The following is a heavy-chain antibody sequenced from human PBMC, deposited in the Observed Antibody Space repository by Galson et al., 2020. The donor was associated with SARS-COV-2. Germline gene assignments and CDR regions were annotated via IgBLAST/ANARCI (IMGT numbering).Heavy chain of an antibody. CDR1: GYTLTELS. J-gene: IGHJ5*02. CDR2: FDPEDGET. Sequence: ASVKVSCKVSGYTLTELSMHWVRQAPGKGLEWMGGFDPEDGETIYAQKFQGRVTMTEDTSTDTAYMELSSLRSEDTAVYYCARGDGVLVVAATSIWFDPWGQGTLVTVSS. D-gene: IGHD2-15*01. CDR3: ARGDGVLVVAATSIWFDP. V-gene: IGHV1-24*01.